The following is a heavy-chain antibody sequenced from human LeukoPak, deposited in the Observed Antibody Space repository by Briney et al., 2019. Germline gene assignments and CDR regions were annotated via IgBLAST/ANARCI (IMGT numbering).Heavy chain of an antibody. Sequence: PGGSLRLSCAASGFTFSSYGMHWVRQAPGKGLEWVAVISYDGSNKYYADSVKGRFTISRDNSKNTLYLQMNSLRAEDTAVYYCAKVSPHYDILTHSASYFDYWGQGTLVTVPS. V-gene: IGHV3-30*18. D-gene: IGHD3-9*01. CDR3: AKVSPHYDILTHSASYFDY. CDR1: GFTFSSYG. CDR2: ISYDGSNK. J-gene: IGHJ4*02.